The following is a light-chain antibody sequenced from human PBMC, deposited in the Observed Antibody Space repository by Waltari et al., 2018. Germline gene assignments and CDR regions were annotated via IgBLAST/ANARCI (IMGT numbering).Light chain of an antibody. CDR2: GAS. V-gene: IGKV3-15*01. J-gene: IGKJ3*01. CDR1: QSVSSN. Sequence: EIVMTQSPATLSVSPGERATLSCRASQSVSSNLAWYQQKPGQAPRLLIYGASTRATGIPARFSGSGSGTEFTLTISSLQSEDFAVYYCQQYNNWPPRLGLFTFGPGTKVDIK. CDR3: QQYNNWPPRLGLFT.